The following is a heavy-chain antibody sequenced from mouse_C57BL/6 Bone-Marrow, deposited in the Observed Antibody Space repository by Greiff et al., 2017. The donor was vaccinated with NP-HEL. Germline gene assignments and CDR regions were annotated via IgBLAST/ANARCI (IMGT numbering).Heavy chain of an antibody. D-gene: IGHD2-1*01. CDR2: IDPSDSYT. V-gene: IGHV1-50*01. Sequence: QVQLQQPGAELVKPGASVKLSCKASGYTFTSYWMQWVKQRPGQGLEWIGEIDPSDSYTNYNQKFKGKATLTVDTSSSTAYMQLSSLTSEDSAVYYCARGSYYGNYVLDYWGQGTTLTVSS. CDR1: GYTFTSYW. CDR3: ARGSYYGNYVLDY. J-gene: IGHJ2*01.